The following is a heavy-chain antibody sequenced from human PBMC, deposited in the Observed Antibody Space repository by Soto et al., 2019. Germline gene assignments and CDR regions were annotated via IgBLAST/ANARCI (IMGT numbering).Heavy chain of an antibody. CDR2: TIPILGIT. CDR1: GGPFSSHT. Sequence: QVQLVQSGAEVKKPGSSVKVSCKASGGPFSSHTISWVRQAPGHGLEWMGRTIPILGITNYAQKLQGRVTILADKFTSTAYMELSSLRSEDTAVYYCGISRHDSTYLCYGMDVWGQGTTVTVSS. V-gene: IGHV1-69*02. J-gene: IGHJ6*01. CDR3: GISRHDSTYLCYGMDV. D-gene: IGHD3-22*01.